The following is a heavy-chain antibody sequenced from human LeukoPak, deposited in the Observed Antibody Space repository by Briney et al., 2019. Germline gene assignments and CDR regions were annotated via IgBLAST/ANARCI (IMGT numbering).Heavy chain of an antibody. V-gene: IGHV3-9*01. CDR3: AKDDWFDP. Sequence: PGGSLRLSCAASGFTFDDYAMHWVRQAPGKGLEWVSGISWNSGSIGYADSVKGRFTISRDNAKNSLYLQMNGLRAEDTALYYCAKDDWFDPWGQGTLVTVSS. CDR1: GFTFDDYA. CDR2: ISWNSGSI. J-gene: IGHJ5*02.